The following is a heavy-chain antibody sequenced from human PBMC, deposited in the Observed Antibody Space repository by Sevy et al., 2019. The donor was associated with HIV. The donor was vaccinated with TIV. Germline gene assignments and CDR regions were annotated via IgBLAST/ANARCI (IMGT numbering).Heavy chain of an antibody. V-gene: IGHV3-7*03. D-gene: IGHD3-9*01. CDR2: IKEDGSQK. J-gene: IGHJ4*02. CDR3: AGDPDILSGYPSHYFDY. CDR1: GFSFSKYW. Sequence: GGSLRLSCAASGFSFSKYWMSWVRQAPGKGLEWVANIKEDGSQKNYLESVKGRFTISRDNAKNLLYLQMNNLRADDTAMDDCAGDPDILSGYPSHYFDYWGQGTLVTVSS.